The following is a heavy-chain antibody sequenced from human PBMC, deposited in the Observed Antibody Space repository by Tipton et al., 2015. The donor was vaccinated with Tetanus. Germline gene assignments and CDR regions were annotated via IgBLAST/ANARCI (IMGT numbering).Heavy chain of an antibody. CDR2: MSPNSGNT. D-gene: IGHD6-13*01. V-gene: IGHV1-8*02. CDR3: AAPLFRSAAGKAY. CDR1: GYTFTSYA. Sequence: QLVQSGAEVKKPGASVKVSCKASGYTFTSYAMHWVRQAPGQRLEWMGWMSPNSGNTGYAQNFQGRVTMTRNTSISTAYMELSSLRSEDTAVYYCAAPLFRSAAGKAYWGQGTLLTVSS. J-gene: IGHJ4*02.